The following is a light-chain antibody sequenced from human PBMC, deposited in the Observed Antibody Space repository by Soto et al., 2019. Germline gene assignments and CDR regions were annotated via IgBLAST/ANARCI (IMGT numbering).Light chain of an antibody. CDR2: GAF. CDR1: ERISSNL. J-gene: IGKJ3*01. Sequence: VLTQSPGTLSLSPGERATLSCRANERISSNLLAWYQQRPRQPPRLLIYGAFTRASGIPDWFSGSGSGTDFALTISRLEAEDFAVYYCQQYGTSPFTFGPVTTVEIK. V-gene: IGKV3-20*01. CDR3: QQYGTSPFT.